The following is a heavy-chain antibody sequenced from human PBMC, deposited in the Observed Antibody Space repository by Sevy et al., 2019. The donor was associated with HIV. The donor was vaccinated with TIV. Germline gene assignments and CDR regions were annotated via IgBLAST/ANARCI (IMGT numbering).Heavy chain of an antibody. V-gene: IGHV3-23*01. J-gene: IGHJ4*02. CDR1: GFTFSSYA. CDR3: AKAWDEDYDILTGYYSPLDY. D-gene: IGHD3-9*01. CDR2: ISGSGGST. Sequence: GGYLRLSCAASGFTFSSYAMSWVRQAPGKGLEWVSAISGSGGSTYYADSVKGRFTISRDNSKNTLYLQMNSLRAEDTAVYYCAKAWDEDYDILTGYYSPLDYWGQGTLVTVSS.